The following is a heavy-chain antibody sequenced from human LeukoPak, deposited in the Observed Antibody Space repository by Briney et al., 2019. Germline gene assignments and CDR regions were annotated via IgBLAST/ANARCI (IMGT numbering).Heavy chain of an antibody. CDR3: AKDVYGDYGGLDY. CDR1: GFPFSTHA. D-gene: IGHD4-17*01. CDR2: IRGSNGST. J-gene: IGHJ4*02. Sequence: GSLRLSCAASGFPFSTHAMSWVRQAPGKGLEWVSSIRGSNGSTYYADSVKGRFAISRDNSKNTLYLQMNSLRAEDTAVYYCAKDVYGDYGGLDYWGQGTLVTVSS. V-gene: IGHV3-23*01.